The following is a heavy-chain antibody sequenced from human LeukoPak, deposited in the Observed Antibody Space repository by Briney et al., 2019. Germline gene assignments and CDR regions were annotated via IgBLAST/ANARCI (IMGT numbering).Heavy chain of an antibody. CDR3: ASRITIFGVVAYFDY. CDR1: GHSINTDYY. J-gene: IGHJ4*02. Sequence: SQTLSLTCTVSGHSINTDYYWGWTRQPPGKGLECIGSIYYSGSTYYNPSLKSRVTISVDTSKNQFSLKLSSVTAADTAVYYCASRITIFGVVAYFDYWGQGTLVTVSS. V-gene: IGHV4-38-2*02. CDR2: IYYSGST. D-gene: IGHD3-3*01.